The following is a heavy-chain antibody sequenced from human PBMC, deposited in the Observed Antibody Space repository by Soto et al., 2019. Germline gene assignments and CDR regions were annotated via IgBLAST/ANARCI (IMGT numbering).Heavy chain of an antibody. CDR1: GGSISSYY. CDR3: ARAAMVYYYYYGMDV. J-gene: IGHJ6*02. Sequence: PSEALSLTCTVSGGSISSYYWIWIRQPPGKGLEWIGEINHSGSTNYNPSLKSRVTISVDTSKNQFSLKLSSVTAADTAVYYCARAAMVYYYYYGMDVWGQGTTVTVSS. V-gene: IGHV4-34*01. CDR2: INHSGST. D-gene: IGHD5-18*01.